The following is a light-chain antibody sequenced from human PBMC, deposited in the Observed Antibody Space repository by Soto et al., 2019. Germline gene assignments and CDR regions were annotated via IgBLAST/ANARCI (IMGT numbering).Light chain of an antibody. V-gene: IGKV3-15*01. Sequence: EIVMTQSPANLSVSPGESVSLSCRASQTISDNLAWYQQKPGLPPRLLIYHTSTRASGVPARFSGSGSGTDFSLTIRSLQSEDFEVYYCQRYDNWPLIFVGGTKVDIK. CDR3: QRYDNWPLI. CDR1: QTISDN. CDR2: HTS. J-gene: IGKJ4*01.